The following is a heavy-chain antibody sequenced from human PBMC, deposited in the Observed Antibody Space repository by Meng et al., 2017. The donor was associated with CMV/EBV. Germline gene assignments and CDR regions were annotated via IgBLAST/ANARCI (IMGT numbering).Heavy chain of an antibody. CDR2: IYSGGST. J-gene: IGHJ5*02. CDR3: ATAYCSSTSCYP. D-gene: IGHD2-2*01. V-gene: IGHV3-53*01. CDR1: GFTVSSNY. Sequence: GGSLRLSCAASGFTVSSNYMRWVRQAPGKGLEWVSVIYSGGSTYYADSVKGRFTISRDNSKNTLYLQLNSLRAEDTAVYYCATAYCSSTSCYPWGQGTLVTVSS.